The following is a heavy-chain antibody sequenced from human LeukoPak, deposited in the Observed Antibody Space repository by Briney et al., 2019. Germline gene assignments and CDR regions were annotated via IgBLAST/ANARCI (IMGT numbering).Heavy chain of an antibody. Sequence: GRSLRLSCAASGFTFSNYAMSWVRQAPGKGLEWVSGISGSGGSTYYADSVKGRFTISRDNSKNTLYLQMSSLRAEDTAVYYCAKVGGSGPRDYWGQGTLVTVSS. D-gene: IGHD2-15*01. J-gene: IGHJ4*02. CDR3: AKVGGSGPRDY. CDR2: ISGSGGST. V-gene: IGHV3-23*01. CDR1: GFTFSNYA.